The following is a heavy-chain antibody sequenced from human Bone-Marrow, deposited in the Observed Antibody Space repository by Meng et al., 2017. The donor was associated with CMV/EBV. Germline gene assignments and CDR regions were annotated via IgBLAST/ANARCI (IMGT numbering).Heavy chain of an antibody. Sequence: GESLKISCAASGFTFSSYAMSWVRQAPGKGLVWVSRINSDGSSTSYADSVKGRFTSSRDNAKNTLYLQMNSLRAEDTAVYYCARDPYCSSTSCYMGGSGWYYYYYGMDVWGQGTTVTVSS. D-gene: IGHD2-2*02. CDR2: INSDGSST. V-gene: IGHV3-74*01. CDR3: ARDPYCSSTSCYMGGSGWYYYYYGMDV. CDR1: GFTFSSYA. J-gene: IGHJ6*02.